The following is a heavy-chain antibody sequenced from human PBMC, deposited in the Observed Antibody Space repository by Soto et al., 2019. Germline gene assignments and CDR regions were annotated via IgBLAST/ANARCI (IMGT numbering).Heavy chain of an antibody. D-gene: IGHD3-22*01. CDR2: IIPIFGTA. V-gene: IGHV1-69*13. CDR1: GGTFSSYA. Sequence: GASVKVSCKASGGTFSSYAISWVRQAPGQGLEWMGGIIPIFGTANYAQKFQGRVTITAGESTSTAYMELSSLRSEDTAVYYCARGYYYDSSGYPYYFDYWGQGTLVTVSS. J-gene: IGHJ4*02. CDR3: ARGYYYDSSGYPYYFDY.